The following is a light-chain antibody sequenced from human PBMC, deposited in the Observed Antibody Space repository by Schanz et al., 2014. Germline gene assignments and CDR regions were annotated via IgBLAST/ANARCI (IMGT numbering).Light chain of an antibody. Sequence: EILLTQSPATLSLSPGERATLSCGASQSVSSNYLAWYQQKPGLAPRLLIYDASSRATGIPDRFSGSGSGTEFTLTISSLQSEDFAVYYCQQYGSSPRTFGQGTKVEIK. CDR3: QQYGSSPRT. J-gene: IGKJ1*01. CDR2: DAS. V-gene: IGKV3D-20*01. CDR1: QSVSSNY.